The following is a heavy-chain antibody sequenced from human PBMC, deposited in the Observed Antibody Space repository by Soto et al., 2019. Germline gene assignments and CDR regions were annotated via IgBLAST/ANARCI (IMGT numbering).Heavy chain of an antibody. Sequence: SETLSLTCAVSGFSISSDSYWGWMRQSPGKGLEWIGTLSHSGRTFSNPSLKSRVTISADTTKNQFSLSLTSVTAADTAVYYCGRLKTDTEVTQAPPLFDSWGQGTLVTVSS. D-gene: IGHD2-21*02. V-gene: IGHV4-38-2*01. CDR2: LSHSGRT. J-gene: IGHJ4*02. CDR1: GFSISSDSY. CDR3: GRLKTDTEVTQAPPLFDS.